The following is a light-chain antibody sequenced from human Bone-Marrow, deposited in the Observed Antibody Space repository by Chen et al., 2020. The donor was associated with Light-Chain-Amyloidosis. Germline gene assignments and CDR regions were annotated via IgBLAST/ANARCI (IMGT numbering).Light chain of an antibody. Sequence: SYELTQPPSVSVSPGQTARITCSGDDLPTKYAYWYQQKPGQAPVLVIHRDTERPSGISERFSGSSAETTDTLTVSGVEAEDEADYPCQSADSSGTYEVIFGGGTKLTVL. CDR3: QSADSSGTYEVI. J-gene: IGLJ2*01. CDR1: DLPTKY. CDR2: RDT. V-gene: IGLV3-25*03.